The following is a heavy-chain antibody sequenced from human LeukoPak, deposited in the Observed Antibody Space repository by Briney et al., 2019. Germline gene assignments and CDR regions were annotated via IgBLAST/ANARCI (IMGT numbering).Heavy chain of an antibody. V-gene: IGHV4-4*07. CDR3: ARAKRQQLYSSSSGLDY. CDR2: IYTSGST. D-gene: IGHD6-6*01. CDR1: GGSISSYY. J-gene: IGHJ4*02. Sequence: SETLSLTCTVSGGSISSYYWSWIRQPAGKGLEWIGCIYTSGSTNYNPSLKSRVTISVDTSKNQFSLKLSSVTAADTAVYYCARAKRQQLYSSSSGLDYWGQGTLVTVSS.